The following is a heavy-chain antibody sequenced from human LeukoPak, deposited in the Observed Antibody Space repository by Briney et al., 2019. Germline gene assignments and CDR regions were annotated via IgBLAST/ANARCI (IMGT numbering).Heavy chain of an antibody. CDR2: LYSGGST. V-gene: IGHV3-66*02. CDR3: ARLSDSSIYGAFDI. J-gene: IGHJ3*02. CDR1: GFTVSSNY. D-gene: IGHD3-22*01. Sequence: GGSLRLSRAASGFTVSSNYMGWVRQAPGKGLEWVSVLYSGGSTYYPDSVKGRFTISRDNSQNTLNLQMDSLRPEDTAVYYCARLSDSSIYGAFDIWGHGTMVTVSS.